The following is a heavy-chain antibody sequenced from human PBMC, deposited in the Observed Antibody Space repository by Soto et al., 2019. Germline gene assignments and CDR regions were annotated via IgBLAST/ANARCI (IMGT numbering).Heavy chain of an antibody. J-gene: IGHJ4*02. D-gene: IGHD5-12*01. CDR3: ARDHKQGGGYSYASDF. CDR2: ISGSGGST. CDR1: GFTFSNYA. V-gene: IGHV3-23*01. Sequence: PGGSLRLSCEASGFTFSNYAMSWVRQAPGQGLEWVASISGSGGSTYYGDSVKGRFTISRDNSRNTMYLQMKSLRAEDTAVFYCARDHKQGGGYSYASDFWGLGALVTVSS.